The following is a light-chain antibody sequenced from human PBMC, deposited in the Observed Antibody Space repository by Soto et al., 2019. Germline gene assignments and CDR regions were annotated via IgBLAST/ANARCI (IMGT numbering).Light chain of an antibody. CDR3: QSYDSSLSGSYV. CDR1: SSNXGAGYD. V-gene: IGLV1-40*01. CDR2: GNS. Sequence: QSVLTQPPSXSGAPGQRVXISCTXSSSNXGAGYDVHWYQQLPGTAPKLLIYGNSNRPSGVPDRFSGSKSGTSASLAITGLQAEDEADYYCQSYDSSLSGSYVFGTGTXVTVL. J-gene: IGLJ1*01.